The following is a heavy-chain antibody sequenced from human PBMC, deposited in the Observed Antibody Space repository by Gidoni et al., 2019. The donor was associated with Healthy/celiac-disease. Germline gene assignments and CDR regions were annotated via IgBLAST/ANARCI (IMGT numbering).Heavy chain of an antibody. J-gene: IGHJ4*02. CDR3: ARQVVVVVAATPFDY. CDR2: IYYSGST. D-gene: IGHD2-15*01. Sequence: QLQLQESGPGLVKPSETLSLPCTVSGGSISSSSYYWGWIRQPPGKGLEWIGSIYYSGSTYYNPSLKSRVTISVDTSKNQFSLKLSSVTAADTAVYYCARQVVVVVAATPFDYWGQGTLVTVSS. CDR1: GGSISSSSYY. V-gene: IGHV4-39*01.